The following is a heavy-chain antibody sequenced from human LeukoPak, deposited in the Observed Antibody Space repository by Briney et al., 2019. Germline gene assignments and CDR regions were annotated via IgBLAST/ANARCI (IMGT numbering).Heavy chain of an antibody. CDR1: GFTFSSYE. CDR3: ARESSGGYYFDVFDI. D-gene: IGHD3-22*01. CDR2: ISSSGSTI. J-gene: IGHJ3*02. V-gene: IGHV3-48*03. Sequence: GGSLRLSCAASGFTFSSYEMNWVRQAPGKGVEWVSYISSSGSTIYYADSVKGRFTISRDNAKNSLYLQMNSLRAEDTAFYYCARESSGGYYFDVFDIWGQGTMVTVSS.